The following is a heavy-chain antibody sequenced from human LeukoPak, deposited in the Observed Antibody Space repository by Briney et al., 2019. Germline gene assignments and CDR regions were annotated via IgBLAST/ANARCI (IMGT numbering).Heavy chain of an antibody. J-gene: IGHJ4*02. D-gene: IGHD6-13*01. Sequence: PSETLSLTCTVSGGSISSYYWSWIRQPPGKGLEWIGYIYYSGSTNYNPSLKSRVTISVDTSKNQFSLKLSSVTAADTAVYYCARGPIAAAGSWVDYWGQGTLVTVSS. V-gene: IGHV4-59*08. CDR1: GGSISSYY. CDR2: IYYSGST. CDR3: ARGPIAAAGSWVDY.